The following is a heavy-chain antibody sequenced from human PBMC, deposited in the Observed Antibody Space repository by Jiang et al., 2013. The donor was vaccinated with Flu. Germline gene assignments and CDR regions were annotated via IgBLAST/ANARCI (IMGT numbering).Heavy chain of an antibody. Sequence: EVKKPGSSVKVSCKASGGTFSSYAISWVRQAPGQGLEWMGRIIPILGIANYAQKFQGRVTITADKSTSTAYMELSSLRSEDTAVYYCARDGRVDTAMVLRYYGMDVWGKGTTVTVSS. J-gene: IGHJ6*04. V-gene: IGHV1-69*04. D-gene: IGHD5-18*01. CDR1: GGTFSSYA. CDR3: ARDGRVDTAMVLRYYGMDV. CDR2: IIPILGIA.